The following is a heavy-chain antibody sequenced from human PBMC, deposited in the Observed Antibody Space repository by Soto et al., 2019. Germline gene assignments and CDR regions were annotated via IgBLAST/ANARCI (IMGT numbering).Heavy chain of an antibody. J-gene: IGHJ4*02. CDR3: ARGGNGYHIFTGFSSHY. CDR2: IYYSGYT. V-gene: IGHV4-30-4*01. CDR1: GGSISSGDYY. D-gene: IGHD3-9*01. Sequence: QVQLQESGSGLVKPTQTLSLTCTVSGGSISSGDYYWTWIRQHPGKGLEWIGYIYYSGYTYYNPSLKIRDTISVDTSKNQFSLKLTSVTAADTAVYYCARGGNGYHIFTGFSSHYWRQGTLVTVSS.